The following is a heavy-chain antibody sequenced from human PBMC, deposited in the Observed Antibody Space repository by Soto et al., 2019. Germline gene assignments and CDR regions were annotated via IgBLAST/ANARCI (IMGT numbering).Heavy chain of an antibody. CDR2: IYYSGST. V-gene: IGHV4-39*01. Sequence: QLQLQESGPGLVKPSETLSLTCTVSGGSISSSSYYWGWIRQPPGKGLEWIGSIYYSGSTYYNPSLKSRVTISVDTSKNQFSLKLSSVTAADTAVYYCARVYYDFWSGYYTATYIDYWGQGTLVTVSS. CDR1: GGSISSSSYY. CDR3: ARVYYDFWSGYYTATYIDY. D-gene: IGHD3-3*01. J-gene: IGHJ4*02.